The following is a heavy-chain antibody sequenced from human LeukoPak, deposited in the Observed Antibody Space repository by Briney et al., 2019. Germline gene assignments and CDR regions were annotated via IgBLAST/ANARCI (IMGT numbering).Heavy chain of an antibody. V-gene: IGHV1-24*01. CDR2: FDPEDGET. D-gene: IGHD3-22*01. J-gene: IGHJ4*02. CDR1: GYTLTELS. Sequence: ASVKVSCKVSGYTLTELSMHWVRQAPGKGLEWMGGFDPEDGETIYAQKFRGRVTMTEDTSTDTAYMELSSLRSEDTAVYYCATSAYYYDSSGYQIQAHYYFDYWGQGTLVTVSS. CDR3: ATSAYYYDSSGYQIQAHYYFDY.